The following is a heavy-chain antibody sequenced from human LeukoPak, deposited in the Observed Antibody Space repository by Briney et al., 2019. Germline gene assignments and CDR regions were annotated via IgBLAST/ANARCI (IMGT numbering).Heavy chain of an antibody. V-gene: IGHV3-20*04. J-gene: IGHJ4*02. CDR2: INWNGGGT. CDR1: GFNFDDYG. Sequence: RAGGSLRLSCAASGFNFDDYGMSWVRQAPGKGLEWVSGINWNGGGTGYADSVKGRFTISRENAKNSLYLQMNSLKAEDTALYYCARGPLQTTPTSKIVVYYYPFDYWGQGTLVTVSS. D-gene: IGHD3-22*01. CDR3: ARGPLQTTPTSKIVVYYYPFDY.